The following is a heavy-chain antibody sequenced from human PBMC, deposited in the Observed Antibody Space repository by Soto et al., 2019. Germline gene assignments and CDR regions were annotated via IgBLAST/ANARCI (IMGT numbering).Heavy chain of an antibody. V-gene: IGHV4-34*01. Sequence: QVQLQQWGAGLLKPSETLSLTCAVYGGSFSGYYWSWIRQPPGKGLEWIGEINHSGSTNYNPSLESRVTISVDTSKNQFSLKLSSVTAADTAVYYCARGRRLITMIVVVITKSAFDIWGQGTMVTVSS. CDR3: ARGRRLITMIVVVITKSAFDI. CDR1: GGSFSGYY. J-gene: IGHJ3*02. D-gene: IGHD3-22*01. CDR2: INHSGST.